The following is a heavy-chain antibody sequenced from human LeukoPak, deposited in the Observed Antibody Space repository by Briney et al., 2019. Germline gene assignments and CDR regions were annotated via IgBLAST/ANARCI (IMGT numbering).Heavy chain of an antibody. CDR3: ARGYYGSGSSHMFDP. CDR1: GYTFTSYD. Sequence: GASVTVSCKASGYTFTSYDINWLRQATGQGLEWMGWMNPNSGNTGYAQKFQGRVTMTRNTSISTAYMELSSLRSEDTAVYYCARGYYGSGSSHMFDPWGQGTLVTVSS. V-gene: IGHV1-8*01. CDR2: MNPNSGNT. D-gene: IGHD3-10*01. J-gene: IGHJ5*02.